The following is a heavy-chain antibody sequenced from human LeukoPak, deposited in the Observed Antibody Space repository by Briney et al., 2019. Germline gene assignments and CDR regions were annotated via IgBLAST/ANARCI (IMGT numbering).Heavy chain of an antibody. CDR1: GFSLSTRGVG. D-gene: IGHD2-15*01. Sequence: ESGPTLVKPTQTLTLTCTFSGFSLSTRGVGVGWIRQPPGKALEWLSLIYWDDDKRYSPSLKSRLTITKDTSKNQVVLTMTNMDPVDTATYYCARPVVVVAAPTYYFDYWGQGTLVTVSS. J-gene: IGHJ4*02. V-gene: IGHV2-5*02. CDR3: ARPVVVVAAPTYYFDY. CDR2: IYWDDDK.